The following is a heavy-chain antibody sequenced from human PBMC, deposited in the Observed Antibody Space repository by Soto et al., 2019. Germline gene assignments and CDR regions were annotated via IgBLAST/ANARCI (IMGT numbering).Heavy chain of an antibody. CDR2: IYYSGST. CDR1: GGSISSYY. D-gene: IGHD3-9*01. CDR3: ARDLRYFDWLTGGAFDI. V-gene: IGHV4-59*01. J-gene: IGHJ3*02. Sequence: KPSETLSLTCTVSGGSISSYYWSWIRQPPGKGLEWIGYIYYSGSTNYNPSLKSRDTISVDTSKNQFSLKLSSVTAADTAVYYCARDLRYFDWLTGGAFDIWGQGTMVTVSS.